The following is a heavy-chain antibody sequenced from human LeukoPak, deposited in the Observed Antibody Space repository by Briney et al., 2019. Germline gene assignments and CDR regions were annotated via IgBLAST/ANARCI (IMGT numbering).Heavy chain of an antibody. CDR2: INWNGGSR. J-gene: IGHJ4*02. Sequence: PGGSLRLSCAASGFKFDDYGMSWVRQVPGKGLEWVSGINWNGGSRGYADSVKGRFTISRDSSNNTLYLQMNSLRVEDTAVYYCAKDGPRYSGTYCDYWGQGTLVTVSS. CDR3: AKDGPRYSGTYCDY. D-gene: IGHD1-26*01. V-gene: IGHV3-20*04. CDR1: GFKFDDYG.